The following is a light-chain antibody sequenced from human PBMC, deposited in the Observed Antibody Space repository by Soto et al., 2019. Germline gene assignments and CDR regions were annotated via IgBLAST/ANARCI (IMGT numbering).Light chain of an antibody. CDR2: GAS. Sequence: EVVMTQSPGTLSLSPGERATLSCRASQSVSNNYLAWYQQRPGQAPRLLIYGASKRATGIPDKFSGSGSGTDFTLSVNRLEPEDVAVYYCQKYGSTPYTFGQGTKLEIE. CDR3: QKYGSTPYT. CDR1: QSVSNNY. V-gene: IGKV3-20*01. J-gene: IGKJ2*01.